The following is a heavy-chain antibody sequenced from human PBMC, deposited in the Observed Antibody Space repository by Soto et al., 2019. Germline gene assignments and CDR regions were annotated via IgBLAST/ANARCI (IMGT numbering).Heavy chain of an antibody. V-gene: IGHV4-31*01. J-gene: IGHJ5*02. CDR1: GCSISSGGYY. CDR3: ARGRSVSYYSPSGGWVDP. CDR2: IYYSVRT. Sequence: VQLQESGPGLVKPSQTLSLTCTVSGCSISSGGYYWSWIRQHPGKSLALTGYIYYSVRTYYNPSRTSPVTLSVDTSKNQFALKLSSVTAADTAVYSCARGRSVSYYSPSGGWVDPWGQGTLVIVSS. D-gene: IGHD3-10*01.